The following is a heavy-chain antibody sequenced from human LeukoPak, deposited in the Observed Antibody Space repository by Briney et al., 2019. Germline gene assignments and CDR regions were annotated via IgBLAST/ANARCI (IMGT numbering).Heavy chain of an antibody. Sequence: GGSLRLSCAASGFTFSNYAMHWARQAPGKGLEWVAVISFDSTKEYYGNSVKGRLIVARDNAKATLHLQMHSLRPDDSAVYYCARFKVGRNATLKNAFDIWGRGTVVTVSS. V-gene: IGHV3-30*01. CDR3: ARFKVGRNATLKNAFDI. CDR1: GFTFSNYA. J-gene: IGHJ3*02. CDR2: ISFDSTKE. D-gene: IGHD1-26*01.